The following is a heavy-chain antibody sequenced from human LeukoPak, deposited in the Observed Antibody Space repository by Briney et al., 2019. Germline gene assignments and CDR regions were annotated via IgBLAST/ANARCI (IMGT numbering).Heavy chain of an antibody. Sequence: PGGSLRLSCAASGFTFSSYSMSWVRQAPGKGLEWVSLIYSGGSTRHADSVKGRFTISRDNSKNTLYLQMNSLRVEDTAVYYCARGPTVTAPGHWGQGTLVTVSS. J-gene: IGHJ1*01. CDR2: IYSGGST. CDR3: ARGPTVTAPGH. V-gene: IGHV3-53*01. CDR1: GFTFSSYS.